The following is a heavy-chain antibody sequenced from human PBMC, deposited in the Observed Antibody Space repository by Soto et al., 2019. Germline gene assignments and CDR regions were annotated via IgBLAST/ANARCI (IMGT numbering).Heavy chain of an antibody. J-gene: IGHJ3*02. D-gene: IGHD2-2*01. CDR2: INAGNGNT. V-gene: IGHV1-3*01. CDR1: GYTFTSYA. Sequence: ASVKVSCKASGYTFTSYAMHWVRQAPGQRLEWMGWINAGNGNTKYSQKFKGRVTITRDTSASTAYMELSSLRSEDTAVYYCASPGRVVRYAFDIWGQGTMVTVSS. CDR3: ASPGRVVRYAFDI.